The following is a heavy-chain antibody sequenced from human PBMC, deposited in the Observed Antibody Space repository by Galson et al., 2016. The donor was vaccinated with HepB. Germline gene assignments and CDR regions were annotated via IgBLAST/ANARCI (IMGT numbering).Heavy chain of an antibody. Sequence: SCKASGYHFLNCGISWVRQAPGQGLEWMGWISTYNGNTKSALKVQDRVTMTTDTSTGTGYMELRSLTSEDTAVYYCATYNVSLGDYNAFDFWGQGTLVTVSA. D-gene: IGHD3-10*01. V-gene: IGHV1-18*01. CDR2: ISTYNGNT. J-gene: IGHJ4*02. CDR1: GYHFLNCG. CDR3: ATYNVSLGDYNAFDF.